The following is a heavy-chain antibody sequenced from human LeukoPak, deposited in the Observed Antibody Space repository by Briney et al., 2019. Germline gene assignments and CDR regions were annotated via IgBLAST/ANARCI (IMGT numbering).Heavy chain of an antibody. CDR3: ARSSGWYSAFDI. Sequence: SENLSLTCTVSGGSVSSGSYYWSWIRQPPGKGLEWIGYIYYSGSTNYNPSLKSRVTISVDTSKNQFSLKLSSVTAADTAVYYCARSSGWYSAFDIWGQGTMVTVSS. V-gene: IGHV4-61*01. CDR1: GGSVSSGSYY. D-gene: IGHD6-19*01. J-gene: IGHJ3*02. CDR2: IYYSGST.